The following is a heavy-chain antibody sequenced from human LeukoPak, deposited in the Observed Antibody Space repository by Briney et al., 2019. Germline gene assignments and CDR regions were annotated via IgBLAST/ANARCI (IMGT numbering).Heavy chain of an antibody. J-gene: IGHJ4*02. CDR1: GYTFTSYG. D-gene: IGHD3-3*01. CDR2: ISGYNRNT. CDR3: ARVFYDFWNAYSHPFDY. Sequence: ASVKVSCKASGYTFTSYGIGWVRQAPGQGLEWMGWISGYNRNTNYAQKLQGRVTMTTDTSTTTAYMELRSLRSDDTAVYYCARVFYDFWNAYSHPFDYWGQGTLVTVSS. V-gene: IGHV1-18*01.